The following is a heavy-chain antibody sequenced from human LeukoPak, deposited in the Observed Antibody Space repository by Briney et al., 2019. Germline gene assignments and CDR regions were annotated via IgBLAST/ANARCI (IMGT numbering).Heavy chain of an antibody. J-gene: IGHJ5*02. D-gene: IGHD3-22*01. CDR2: IYYSGST. Sequence: SETLSLTCTVSGGSISSSSYYWGWIRQPPGKGLEWIGSIYYSGSTYYNPSLKSRVPISVDTSKNQFSLKLSSVTAADTAVYYCARQAGHYYDSSGYYPNWFDPWGQGTLVTVSS. V-gene: IGHV4-39*01. CDR1: GGSISSSSYY. CDR3: ARQAGHYYDSSGYYPNWFDP.